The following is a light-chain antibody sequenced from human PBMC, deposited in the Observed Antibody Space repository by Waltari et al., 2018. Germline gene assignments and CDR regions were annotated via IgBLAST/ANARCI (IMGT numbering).Light chain of an antibody. CDR2: YAS. V-gene: IGKV1D-13*01. Sequence: AIQLTQSPSSLSASVGDRVTIACRASQDITSDLAWYQQKPGKAPKLLIYYASSLQSGVPSRFSGSGSGTDFTLTISSLQPEDFAEYYCQQYGNSPRTFGQGTKVEVK. CDR3: QQYGNSPRT. CDR1: QDITSD. J-gene: IGKJ1*01.